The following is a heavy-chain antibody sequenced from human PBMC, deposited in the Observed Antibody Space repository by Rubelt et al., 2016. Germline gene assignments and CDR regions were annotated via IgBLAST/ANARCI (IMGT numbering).Heavy chain of an antibody. J-gene: IGHJ6*02. D-gene: IGHD4-23*01. V-gene: IGHV3-9*01. CDR1: GFTFDDYA. Sequence: EVQLVESGGGLVQPGRSLRLSCAASGFTFDDYAMHWVRQAPGKGLEWVSGISWNSGSIGYADSVKGRFTISRDNAKNSLYLQMNSLRAEDTAWYYCAKGILRWSVGYGMDVWGQGTTVTVSS. CDR3: AKGILRWSVGYGMDV. CDR2: ISWNSGSI.